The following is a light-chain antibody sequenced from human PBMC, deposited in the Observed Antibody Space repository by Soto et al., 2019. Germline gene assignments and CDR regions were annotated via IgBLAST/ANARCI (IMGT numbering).Light chain of an antibody. CDR2: AAS. J-gene: IGKJ2*01. Sequence: IQLTQSPSSLSASVGDTVTITCRPSQTISTYLNWYQHKPGKAPSLLIQAASNLLSGVPSRFSGSGSETEFTLTIRSLRPEDFATYYCQQSYRTPYTFGQGTRLEIK. CDR1: QTISTY. CDR3: QQSYRTPYT. V-gene: IGKV1-39*01.